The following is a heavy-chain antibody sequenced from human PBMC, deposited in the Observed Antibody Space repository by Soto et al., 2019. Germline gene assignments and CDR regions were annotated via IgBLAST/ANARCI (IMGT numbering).Heavy chain of an antibody. CDR1: GFTFSSYT. Sequence: PGGSLRLSCAASGFTFSSYTMDWVRQAPGKGLEWVAVISYDGTNKYYADSVKGRFTISRDNSKNTLYLQMNSLRPEDTAMYYCAKSYDNWPIFDSWGQGSLVTVSS. CDR3: AKSYDNWPIFDS. V-gene: IGHV3-30-3*02. CDR2: ISYDGTNK. D-gene: IGHD3-9*01. J-gene: IGHJ4*02.